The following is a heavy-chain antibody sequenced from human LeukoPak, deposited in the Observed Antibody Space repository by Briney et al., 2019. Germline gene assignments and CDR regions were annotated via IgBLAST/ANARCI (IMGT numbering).Heavy chain of an antibody. CDR2: IYYSGST. J-gene: IGHJ4*02. Sequence: SSETLSLTCTISGGSVSSGSYYWSWIRQPPGKGLEWIAYIYYSGSTNSNPSLKSRVTISLDASKNQFSLRLSSVTAADTAVYYCARAAFTSGSGFDYWGQGTLVTVSS. D-gene: IGHD3-10*01. CDR3: ARAAFTSGSGFDY. CDR1: GGSVSSGSYY. V-gene: IGHV4-61*01.